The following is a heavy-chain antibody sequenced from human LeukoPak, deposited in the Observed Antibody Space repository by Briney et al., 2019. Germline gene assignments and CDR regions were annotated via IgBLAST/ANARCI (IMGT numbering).Heavy chain of an antibody. CDR3: ARRGLTGGDYDNWFDP. CDR2: IYPGDSDT. V-gene: IGHV5-51*01. D-gene: IGHD4-17*01. CDR1: GYSFTSYW. Sequence: GESLKISCKGSGYSFTSYWIGWVRQMPGKGLEWMGIIYPGDSDTRYSPSFQGQVTISADKSISTAYLQWSSLKASDTAMYYCARRGLTGGDYDNWFDPWGQGTLVTVSS. J-gene: IGHJ5*02.